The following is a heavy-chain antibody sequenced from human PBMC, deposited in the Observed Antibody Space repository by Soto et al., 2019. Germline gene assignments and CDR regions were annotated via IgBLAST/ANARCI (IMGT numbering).Heavy chain of an antibody. V-gene: IGHV3-74*01. CDR2: IHSDGSST. Sequence: PGGSLILSCAASGFTFSYYWMHWVRQAPGQGLVWVSRIHSDGSSTTYADSVKGRFTISRDNAKNTLYLQMNSLRAEDTAVYYCARGDRGAFELWGQGTMVTVSS. D-gene: IGHD2-21*02. J-gene: IGHJ3*01. CDR1: GFTFSYYW. CDR3: ARGDRGAFEL.